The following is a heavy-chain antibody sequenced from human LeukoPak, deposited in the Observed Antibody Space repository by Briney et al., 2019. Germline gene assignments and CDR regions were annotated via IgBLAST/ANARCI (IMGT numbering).Heavy chain of an antibody. CDR1: GFTFSSYG. Sequence: GGSLRLSCAASGFTFSSYGMHWVRQAPGKGLEWVAVIWYDGSNKYYADSVKGRFTISRDNSKNTLYLQMNSLRAEDTAVYYCAREKGYYGSGSPIVDFDPWGQGTLVTVSS. CDR3: AREKGYYGSGSPIVDFDP. J-gene: IGHJ5*02. CDR2: IWYDGSNK. V-gene: IGHV3-33*01. D-gene: IGHD3-10*01.